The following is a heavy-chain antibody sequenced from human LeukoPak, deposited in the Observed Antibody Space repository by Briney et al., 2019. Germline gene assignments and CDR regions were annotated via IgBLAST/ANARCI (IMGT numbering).Heavy chain of an antibody. CDR2: INPKSGGT. J-gene: IGHJ5*02. V-gene: IGHV1-2*02. D-gene: IGHD3-3*01. Sequence: GASVTVSCKASGYIFSGYYMHWVRQAPGQGLEWMGWINPKSGGTNYAQQFHGRVTMTRDTSISTAYMELSRLRSDDTAVYYCARSTTIFGVLIPSGWFDPWGQGTLVTVSS. CDR1: GYIFSGYY. CDR3: ARSTTIFGVLIPSGWFDP.